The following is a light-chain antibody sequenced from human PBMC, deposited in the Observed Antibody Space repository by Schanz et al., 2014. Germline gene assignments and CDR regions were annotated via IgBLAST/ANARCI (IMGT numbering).Light chain of an antibody. J-gene: IGKJ5*01. CDR3: QQYNNWPPP. CDR1: QSVSSN. Sequence: EIVMTQSPATLSVSPGERATLSCRASQSVSSNLAWYQQKPGQAPRLLISGASTRATGIPARFSGSGSGTAFTLTISSLQSEDFAVYYCQQYNNWPPPFGQGTRLEIK. V-gene: IGKV3-15*01. CDR2: GAS.